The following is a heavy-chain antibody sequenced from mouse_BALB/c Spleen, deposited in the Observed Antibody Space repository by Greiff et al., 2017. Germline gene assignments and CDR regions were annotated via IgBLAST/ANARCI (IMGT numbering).Heavy chain of an antibody. CDR1: GFTFSSFG. D-gene: IGHD3-1*01. CDR2: ISSGSSTI. CDR3: ARQLGFLLDY. Sequence: DVLLVESGGGLVQPGGSRKLSCAASGFTFSSFGMHWVRQAPEKGLEWVAYISSGSSTIYYADTVKGRFTISRDNPKNTLFLQMTSLRSEDTAMYYCARQLGFLLDYWGQGTTLTVSS. V-gene: IGHV5-17*02. J-gene: IGHJ2*01.